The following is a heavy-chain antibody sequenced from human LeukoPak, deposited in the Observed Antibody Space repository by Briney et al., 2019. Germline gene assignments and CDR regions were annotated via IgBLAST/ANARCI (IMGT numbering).Heavy chain of an antibody. D-gene: IGHD6-6*01. CDR2: ISYDGSNK. CDR1: GFTFSSYA. V-gene: IGHV3-30-3*01. CDR3: AKGYSSSSRFDY. J-gene: IGHJ4*02. Sequence: GGSLRLSCAASGFTFSSYAMHWVRQAPGKGLEGVAVISYDGSNKYYADSVKCRFTISRDNPKNTLYLQMNSLRAEDTAVYDCAKGYSSSSRFDYWGQGTLVTVSS.